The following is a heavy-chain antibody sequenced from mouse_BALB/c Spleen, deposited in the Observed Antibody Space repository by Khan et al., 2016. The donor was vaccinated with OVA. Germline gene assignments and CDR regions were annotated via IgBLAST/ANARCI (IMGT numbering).Heavy chain of an antibody. J-gene: IGHJ3*01. CDR3: ARRNYFGYTFAY. D-gene: IGHD1-2*01. Sequence: QVQLQQSGAELARPGASVKLSCKASGYTFTDYYINWVKQRTGQGLEWIGEISPGSGDTYYNEKFKGKATLTADQSSRTAYMQLSSLTSEASAVYFWARRNYFGYTFAYWGQGTLVTVSA. V-gene: IGHV1-77*01. CDR1: GYTFTDYY. CDR2: ISPGSGDT.